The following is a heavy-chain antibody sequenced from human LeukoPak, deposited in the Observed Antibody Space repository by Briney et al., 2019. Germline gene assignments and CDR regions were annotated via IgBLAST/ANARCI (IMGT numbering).Heavy chain of an antibody. CDR3: ARDSSSSWHSDAFDI. CDR2: ISSSSSTI. CDR1: GFTFSSYS. J-gene: IGHJ3*02. V-gene: IGHV3-48*04. Sequence: PGGSLRLSCAASGFTFSSYSMNWVRQAPGKGLEWVSYISSSSSTIYYADSVKGRFTISRDNAKNSLYLQMNSLIAEDTAVYYCARDSSSSWHSDAFDIWGQGTMVTVSS. D-gene: IGHD6-13*01.